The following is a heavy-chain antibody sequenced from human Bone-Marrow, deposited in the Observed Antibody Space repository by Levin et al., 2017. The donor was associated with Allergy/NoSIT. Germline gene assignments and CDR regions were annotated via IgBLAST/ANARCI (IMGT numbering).Heavy chain of an antibody. Sequence: PGESLKISCAASGFTFSSYSMHWVRQAPGKGLEYVSAITGDGGSTYYANSVKGRFTISRDNSENTLYLQMGSLRAEDMAVYYCARVGAATLDYWGQGTLVTVSS. D-gene: IGHD1-1*01. J-gene: IGHJ4*02. V-gene: IGHV3-64*01. CDR3: ARVGAATLDY. CDR1: GFTFSSYS. CDR2: ITGDGGST.